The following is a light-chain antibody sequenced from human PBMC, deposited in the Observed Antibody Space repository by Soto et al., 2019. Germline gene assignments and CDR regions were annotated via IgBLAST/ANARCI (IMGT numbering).Light chain of an antibody. CDR1: QGIRND. J-gene: IGKJ1*01. Sequence: DIQMTQSPSSLSASVGDRVTITCRASQGIRNDLGWIQHQPGKAPKRLIHAASTLQSGVPSRFSGSGFGTEFTLTISSLQPEDFAIYYCSHNNSYPRTFGQGTKVEVK. CDR3: SHNNSYPRT. V-gene: IGKV1-17*01. CDR2: AAS.